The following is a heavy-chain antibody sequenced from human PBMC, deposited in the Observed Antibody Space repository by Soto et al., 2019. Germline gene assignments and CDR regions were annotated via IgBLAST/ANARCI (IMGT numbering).Heavy chain of an antibody. Sequence: EVHLVESGGGLVKPGGSLRLSCAVSGFTFSSCTMNWVRQAPGKGLEWVSSISPSTSHIYYADSVKGRFTISRDNATNSLFMQMNNLRAEDTAVYDCSGCSGGACHQNYGMDVWGQGTTVTVSS. D-gene: IGHD2-15*01. CDR1: GFTFSSCT. J-gene: IGHJ6*02. CDR3: SGCSGGACHQNYGMDV. CDR2: ISPSTSHI. V-gene: IGHV3-21*01.